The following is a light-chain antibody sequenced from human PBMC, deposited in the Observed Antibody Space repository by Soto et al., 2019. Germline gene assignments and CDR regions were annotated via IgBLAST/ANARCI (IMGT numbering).Light chain of an antibody. CDR2: DAS. Sequence: DIQMTQSLPTLSASVGDRVTITCQASQDIGNFLSWYQQKPGKVPKLLIFDASNLETGVPSRFSGSGSGTDFTLTISSLQPEDFATYYCQSNYILPWTFGQGTKVDI. CDR3: QSNYILPWT. J-gene: IGKJ1*01. CDR1: QDIGNF. V-gene: IGKV1-33*01.